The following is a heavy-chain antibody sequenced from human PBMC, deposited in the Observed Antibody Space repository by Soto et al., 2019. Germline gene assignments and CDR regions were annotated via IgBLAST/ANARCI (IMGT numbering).Heavy chain of an antibody. J-gene: IGHJ5*02. Sequence: PSETLSLTCTVSGGSISSGGYYWSWIRQHPGKGLEWIGYIYYSGSTNYNPSLKSRVTISVDTSKNQFSLKLSSVTAADTAVYYCARERHSGYDSGRFSPFDPWGQGTLVTVSS. CDR3: ARERHSGYDSGRFSPFDP. CDR2: IYYSGST. V-gene: IGHV4-61*08. CDR1: GGSISSGGYY. D-gene: IGHD5-12*01.